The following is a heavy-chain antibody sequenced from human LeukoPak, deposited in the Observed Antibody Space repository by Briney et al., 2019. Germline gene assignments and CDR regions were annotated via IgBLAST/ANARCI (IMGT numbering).Heavy chain of an antibody. CDR1: GFTFSSYG. CDR2: ISYDGSNK. D-gene: IGHD3-22*01. J-gene: IGHJ3*02. V-gene: IGHV3-30*03. CDR3: ARDLLSYYDSSGYSSAFDI. Sequence: GGSLRLSCAASGFTFSSYGMHWVRQAPGKGLEWVAVISYDGSNKYYADSVKGRFTISRDNSKNTLYLQMNSLRAEDTAVYYCARDLLSYYDSSGYSSAFDIWGQGTMVTVSS.